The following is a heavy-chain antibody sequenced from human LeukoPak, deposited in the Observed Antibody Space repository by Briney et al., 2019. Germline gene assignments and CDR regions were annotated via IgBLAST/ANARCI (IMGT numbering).Heavy chain of an antibody. J-gene: IGHJ4*02. CDR2: ISGSGGST. CDR3: AKDFTANYDFWSGYPH. D-gene: IGHD3-3*01. Sequence: GGSLRLSCAASGFTFSNYAMGWVRQAPGKGLDWVSAISGSGGSTYYADSVKGRFTISRDNSKNTLYLQMNSLRAEDTAVYYCAKDFTANYDFWSGYPHWGQGTLVTVSS. V-gene: IGHV3-23*01. CDR1: GFTFSNYA.